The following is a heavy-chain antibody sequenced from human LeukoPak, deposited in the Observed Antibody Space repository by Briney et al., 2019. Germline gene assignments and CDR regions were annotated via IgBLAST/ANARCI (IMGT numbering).Heavy chain of an antibody. CDR2: ISDTGDSS. CDR1: GFGFNNYA. V-gene: IGHV3-23*01. D-gene: IGHD3-22*01. J-gene: IGHJ4*02. Sequence: GGSLRLSCAASGFGFNNYAINWVRQAPGKGLEWVSGISDTGDSSYYADSVKGRFTISRDNSKNTVYLQMNSLRADDTAVYYCAKVDTMIIVVYYLDFWGPGTLVTVSS. CDR3: AKVDTMIIVVYYLDF.